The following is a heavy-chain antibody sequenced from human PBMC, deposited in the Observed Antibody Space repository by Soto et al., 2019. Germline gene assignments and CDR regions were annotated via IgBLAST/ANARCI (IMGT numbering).Heavy chain of an antibody. CDR3: AKDIEPPGLFFDY. V-gene: IGHV3-48*01. Sequence: GGSLRLSCAASGFTFSSYSMNWVRQAPGKGLEWVSYISSSSSMIYYADSVKGRFTISRDNAKNSLYLQMNSLRAEDTAVYYCAKDIEPPGLFFDYWGQGTLVTVS. D-gene: IGHD6-13*01. J-gene: IGHJ4*01. CDR1: GFTFSSYS. CDR2: ISSSSSMI.